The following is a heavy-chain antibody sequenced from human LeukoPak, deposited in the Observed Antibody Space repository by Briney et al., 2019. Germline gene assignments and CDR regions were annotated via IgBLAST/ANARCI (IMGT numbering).Heavy chain of an antibody. CDR3: ARAGYCSSTSCYGYYYYGMDV. CDR1: GFTFHDYG. CDR2: INWNGGST. V-gene: IGHV3-20*04. Sequence: GGSLRLSCAASGFTFHDYGMSWVRQAPGKGLEWVSGINWNGGSTGYADSVKGRFTISRDNAKNSLYLQMNSLRAEDTALYYCARAGYCSSTSCYGYYYYGMDVWGQGTTVTVSS. D-gene: IGHD2-2*01. J-gene: IGHJ6*02.